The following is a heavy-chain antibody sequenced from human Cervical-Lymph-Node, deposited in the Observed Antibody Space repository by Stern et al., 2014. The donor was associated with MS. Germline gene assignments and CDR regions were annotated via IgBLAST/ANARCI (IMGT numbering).Heavy chain of an antibody. CDR1: GGSISTYY. D-gene: IGHD5-12*01. CDR3: ARGGSGYDYHWFDP. J-gene: IGHJ5*02. Sequence: QVQLQESGPGLVKPSETLSPTCSGSGGSISTYYWSWIRQPPGKGLEWIGYIYYSGSTNYNPSLKSRVTISIDTSKNQFSLKMSSVTAADTAVYYCARGGSGYDYHWFDPWGQGTLVTVSS. CDR2: IYYSGST. V-gene: IGHV4-59*01.